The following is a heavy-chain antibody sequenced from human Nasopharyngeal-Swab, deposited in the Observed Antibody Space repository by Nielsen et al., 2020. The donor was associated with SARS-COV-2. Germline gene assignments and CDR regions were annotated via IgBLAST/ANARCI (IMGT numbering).Heavy chain of an antibody. CDR1: GFSISGYW. D-gene: IGHD6-13*01. J-gene: IGHJ4*02. V-gene: IGHV3-74*01. CDR2: ISSDGGA. Sequence: GESLKISCAASGFSISGYWMHWVRQAPGKGLVWVSRISSDGGANYADSATGRFTISRDNAKNTVYLQMNSLRDEDTAVYYCARDGYSSSWYDYWGQGTLVTVSS. CDR3: ARDGYSSSWYDY.